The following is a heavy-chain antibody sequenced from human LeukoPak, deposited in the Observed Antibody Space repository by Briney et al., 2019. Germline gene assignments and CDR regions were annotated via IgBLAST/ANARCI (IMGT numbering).Heavy chain of an antibody. V-gene: IGHV3-23*01. CDR2: ISGSGGTT. D-gene: IGHD2-15*01. CDR3: AREGYCSGGSCHNHFDY. J-gene: IGHJ4*02. Sequence: GGSLRLSCAASGFTFDTYAMNWVRQAPGKGLEWVSGISGSGGTTYYADSVKGRFTISRDSSTNTLYLQMNSLRTEDTAVYYCAREGYCSGGSCHNHFDYWGQGTLVTVSS. CDR1: GFTFDTYA.